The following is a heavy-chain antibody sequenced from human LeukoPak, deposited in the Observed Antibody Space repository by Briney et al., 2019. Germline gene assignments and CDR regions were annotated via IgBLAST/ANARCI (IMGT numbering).Heavy chain of an antibody. Sequence: AASVKVSCRASGYTFTGYYMHWVRQAPGQGLEWMGWINPNSGGTNYAQKFQGRVTMTRDTSISTAYMELSRLRSDDTAVYYCATAANPVGDYGGVGFVYFDYWGQGTLVTVSS. CDR1: GYTFTGYY. CDR2: INPNSGGT. J-gene: IGHJ4*02. CDR3: ATAANPVGDYGGVGFVYFDY. D-gene: IGHD4-17*01. V-gene: IGHV1-2*02.